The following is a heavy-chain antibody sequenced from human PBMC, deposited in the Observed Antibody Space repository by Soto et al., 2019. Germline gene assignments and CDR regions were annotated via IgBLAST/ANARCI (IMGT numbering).Heavy chain of an antibody. CDR3: ARLNRDYYYYGMDA. V-gene: IGHV4-4*02. J-gene: IGHJ6*02. Sequence: SETLSLTCAVSGDPISSSKWWTWVRQTPGKGLEWIGKIDQNGITNYNPSLESRVTILKDNSKNQLSLKLTSVTAVDSAVYYCARLNRDYYYYGMDAWGQGATVTVSS. CDR2: IDQNGIT. CDR1: GDPISSSKW.